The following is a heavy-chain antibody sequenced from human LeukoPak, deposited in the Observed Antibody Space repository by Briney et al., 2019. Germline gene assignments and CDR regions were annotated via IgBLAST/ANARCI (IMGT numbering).Heavy chain of an antibody. V-gene: IGHV4-59*01. CDR1: GGSISNDH. J-gene: IGHJ3*02. D-gene: IGHD5-24*01. CDR3: VRVQADGHSDI. Sequence: SETLSLTCTVSGGSISNDHWSWRRQPPGKGLGWIGYIYYRGGTKYNPSLESRVPISVDMSKNQFYLQLNSVTAADTGVYYCVRVQADGHSDIWGQETMVTVSS. CDR2: IYYRGGT.